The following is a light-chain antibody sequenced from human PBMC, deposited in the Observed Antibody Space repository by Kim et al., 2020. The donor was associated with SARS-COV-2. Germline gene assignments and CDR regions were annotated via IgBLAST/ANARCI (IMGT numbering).Light chain of an antibody. V-gene: IGKV3-11*01. Sequence: SLSPGERATLSCRASHGVGDYLGWYQQKPGQAPRLLIFDTSNRATGIPARFSGSGSGTDFTLTITSLEPEDFAVYYCHQRYSWPRTFGQGTKLEI. CDR2: DTS. CDR3: HQRYSWPRT. J-gene: IGKJ2*01. CDR1: HGVGDY.